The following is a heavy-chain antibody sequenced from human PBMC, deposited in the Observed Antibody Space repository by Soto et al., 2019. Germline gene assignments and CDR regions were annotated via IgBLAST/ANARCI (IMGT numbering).Heavy chain of an antibody. V-gene: IGHV1-18*01. CDR1: GYTFTTKG. J-gene: IGHJ4*02. Sequence: QVQLVQSGAEVKKPGSSVKVSCKASGYTFTTKGFSWVRQAPGQGLEWMGWISAYSGNTNYAQKLQGRVTMTTDTSRDTAYMELRSLRSDDTAVYYCARTFSNYRNAAYFDYWGQGTLVIVSS. CDR2: ISAYSGNT. D-gene: IGHD1-26*01. CDR3: ARTFSNYRNAAYFDY.